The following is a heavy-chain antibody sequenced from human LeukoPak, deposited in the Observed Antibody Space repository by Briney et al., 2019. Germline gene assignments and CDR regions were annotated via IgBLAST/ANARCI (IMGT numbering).Heavy chain of an antibody. J-gene: IGHJ5*02. CDR3: ARHSESRRYCSSTSCYYWFDP. CDR2: IYPGDSDT. Sequence: GESLKNSCKGSGYSFTSYWIGWVRQMPGKGLEWMGIIYPGDSDTRYSPSFQGQVTISADKSISTAYLQWSSLKASDTAMYYCARHSESRRYCSSTSCYYWFDPWGQGTLVTVSS. D-gene: IGHD2-2*01. CDR1: GYSFTSYW. V-gene: IGHV5-51*01.